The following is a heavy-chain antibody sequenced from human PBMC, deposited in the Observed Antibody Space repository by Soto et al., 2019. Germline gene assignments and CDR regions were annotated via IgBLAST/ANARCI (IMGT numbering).Heavy chain of an antibody. D-gene: IGHD4-4*01. CDR2: MYHSGST. CDR3: ARGMTTVTTLDY. Sequence: QLQLQESGSGLVKPSQTLSLTCAVSGGSISSGGYSWSWIRQPPGKGLEWIGYMYHSGSTYYNPSLKSPVTISVDRSKKQFSLKPSSVTAADTAVYYCARGMTTVTTLDYWGQGTLVTVSP. CDR1: GGSISSGGYS. V-gene: IGHV4-30-2*01. J-gene: IGHJ4*02.